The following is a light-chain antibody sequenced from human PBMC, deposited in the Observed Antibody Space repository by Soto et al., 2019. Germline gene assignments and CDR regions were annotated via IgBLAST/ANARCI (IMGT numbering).Light chain of an antibody. Sequence: QSPLTQPPSASGSPGQSVPISCTGSSSDIGRIDYVSWYQHHPDKAPNLLLSEVLHRPSGIPDRFSGSKSGHTASLTVSGLRAEYDATYYCSSFAGSDLLVFGGGTQLTVL. CDR1: SSDIGRIDY. J-gene: IGLJ2*01. V-gene: IGLV2-8*01. CDR2: EVL. CDR3: SSFAGSDLLV.